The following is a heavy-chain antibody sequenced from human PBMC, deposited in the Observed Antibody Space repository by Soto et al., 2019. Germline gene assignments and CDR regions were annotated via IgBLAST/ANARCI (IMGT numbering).Heavy chain of an antibody. D-gene: IGHD2-15*01. J-gene: IGHJ4*02. CDR1: GFTFGNFA. CDR2: ISGNGGST. Sequence: PVGSRRLSCATSGFTFGNFAMSWVRQAPGKGLEWVSAISGNGGSTYYADSVKGRFTISRDNSKNTLYPQMNSLTAEDTAVYFCAKLRAKSHIAVPFDYWGQGSLVTVSS. V-gene: IGHV3-23*01. CDR3: AKLRAKSHIAVPFDY.